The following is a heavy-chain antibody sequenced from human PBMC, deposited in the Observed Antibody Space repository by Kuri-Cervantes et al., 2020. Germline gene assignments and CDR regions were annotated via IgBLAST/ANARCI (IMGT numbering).Heavy chain of an antibody. CDR3: ARGSPSFDYGTGRDAFDI. Sequence: SVKVSCKASGGTFSSYAISWVRQAPGQGLEWMGGIIPIFGTANYARKFQGRVTITTDKSTSTAYMELSSLRSEDTAVYYCARGSPSFDYGTGRDAFDIWGQGTMVTVSS. CDR2: IIPIFGTA. J-gene: IGHJ3*02. D-gene: IGHD4-17*01. CDR1: GGTFSSYA. V-gene: IGHV1-69*05.